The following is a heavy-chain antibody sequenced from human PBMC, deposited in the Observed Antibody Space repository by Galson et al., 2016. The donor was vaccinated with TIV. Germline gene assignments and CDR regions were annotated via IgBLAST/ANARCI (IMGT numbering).Heavy chain of an antibody. D-gene: IGHD5-18*01. CDR1: GFVFGDFA. CDR2: VSWTGTYT. CDR3: AKDLSQSIDTYENIAFDI. Sequence: SLRLSCAASGFVFGDFAMTWVRQVSGKGLEWVSGVSWTGTYTKYADSVKGRFTISRDNAKESLYLQMTSLRAEDTALYYCAKDLSQSIDTYENIAFDIWGQGTLVSVSS. V-gene: IGHV3-20*04. J-gene: IGHJ3*02.